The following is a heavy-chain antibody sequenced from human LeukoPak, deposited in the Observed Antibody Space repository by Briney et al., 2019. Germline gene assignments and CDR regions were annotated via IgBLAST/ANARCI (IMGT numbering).Heavy chain of an antibody. Sequence: GGSLRLSCAASGFTFSSYAMHWVRQAPGKGLEWVSYISSSSSTIYYADSVKGRFTISRDNAKNSLYLQMNSLRAEDTAVYYCARDVGVSGYSYGYGYWGQGTLVTVSS. CDR2: ISSSSSTI. CDR3: ARDVGVSGYSYGYGY. J-gene: IGHJ4*02. D-gene: IGHD5-18*01. V-gene: IGHV3-48*01. CDR1: GFTFSSYA.